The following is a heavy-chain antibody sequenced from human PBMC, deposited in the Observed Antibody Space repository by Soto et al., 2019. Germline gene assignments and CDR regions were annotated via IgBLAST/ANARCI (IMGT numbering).Heavy chain of an antibody. CDR3: ARSNTATGDHRRDAFDI. CDR1: GFTFSSYA. J-gene: IGHJ3*02. Sequence: GGSLRLSCAASGFTFSSYAMHWVRQAPGKGLEWVAVISYDGSNKYYADSVKGRFTISRDNSKNTLDLQMNSLRAEDTAVYYCARSNTATGDHRRDAFDIWGQGTMVTVSS. CDR2: ISYDGSNK. V-gene: IGHV3-30*04. D-gene: IGHD7-27*01.